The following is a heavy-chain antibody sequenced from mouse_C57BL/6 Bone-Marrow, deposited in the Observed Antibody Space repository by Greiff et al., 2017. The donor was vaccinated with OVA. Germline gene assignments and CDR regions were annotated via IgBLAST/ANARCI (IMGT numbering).Heavy chain of an antibody. J-gene: IGHJ3*01. V-gene: IGHV1-64*01. Sequence: QVHVKQPGAELVKPGASVKLSCKASGYTFTSYWMHWVKQRPGQGLEWIGMIHPNSGSTNYNEKFKSKATLTVDKSSSTAYMQLSSLTSEDSAVYYCARSYDYDSAWFAYWGQGTLVTVSA. CDR2: IHPNSGST. D-gene: IGHD2-4*01. CDR3: ARSYDYDSAWFAY. CDR1: GYTFTSYW.